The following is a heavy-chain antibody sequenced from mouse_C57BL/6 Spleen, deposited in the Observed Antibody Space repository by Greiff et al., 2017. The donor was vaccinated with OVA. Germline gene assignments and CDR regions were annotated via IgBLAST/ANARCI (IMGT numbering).Heavy chain of an antibody. CDR2: ISSGSSTI. D-gene: IGHD1-1*01. Sequence: EVKLVESGGGLVKPGGSLKLSCAASGFTFSDYGMHWVRQAPEKGLAWVAYISSGSSTIYYADTVTGRFTISRDNAKNTLFLQRTSLRSEDTAMYYCARTYGSSYWYFDVWGTGTTVTVSS. V-gene: IGHV5-17*01. CDR1: GFTFSDYG. J-gene: IGHJ1*03. CDR3: ARTYGSSYWYFDV.